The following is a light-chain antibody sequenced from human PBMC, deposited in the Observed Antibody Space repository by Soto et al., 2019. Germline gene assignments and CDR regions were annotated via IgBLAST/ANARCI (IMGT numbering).Light chain of an antibody. Sequence: EIVLTQSPGTLSLSPGERATLSCRASQSVSDMYLAWYQQKPGQAPRLLNYASNRATGIPDRFSGSGSGTDFTLTISRLEPYDFAVYYCQHYGTSALFGPGTKVEIK. CDR1: QSVSDMY. J-gene: IGKJ3*01. V-gene: IGKV3-20*01. CDR2: AS. CDR3: QHYGTSAL.